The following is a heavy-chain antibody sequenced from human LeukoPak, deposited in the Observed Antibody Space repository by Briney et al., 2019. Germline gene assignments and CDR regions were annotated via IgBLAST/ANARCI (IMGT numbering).Heavy chain of an antibody. CDR1: GYTFTNYH. J-gene: IGHJ4*02. V-gene: IGHV1-18*01. Sequence: ASVSVSCKASGYTFTNYHIAWVRQAPGQGLEWMGWVSTNDGNTVYAQRLQGRVTMTTDTSTSVAYMELRSLTSDDTAVYYCTRAPPGMTMMTDYWGQGTLVTVSS. CDR2: VSTNDGNT. CDR3: TRAPPGMTMMTDY. D-gene: IGHD3-22*01.